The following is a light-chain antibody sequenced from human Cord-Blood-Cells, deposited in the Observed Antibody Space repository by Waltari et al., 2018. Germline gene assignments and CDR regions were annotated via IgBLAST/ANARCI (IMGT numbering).Light chain of an antibody. Sequence: DIQMTQYPSSRSASVGARVTITCRASQSISSYLNWYQQKPGKAPKLLIYAASSMQSGVPARFSGSGSGTDFTLTISSLQPEDFATYYCQQYYSTPITFGQGTRLEIK. CDR3: QQYYSTPIT. CDR2: AAS. V-gene: IGKV1-39*01. CDR1: QSISSY. J-gene: IGKJ5*01.